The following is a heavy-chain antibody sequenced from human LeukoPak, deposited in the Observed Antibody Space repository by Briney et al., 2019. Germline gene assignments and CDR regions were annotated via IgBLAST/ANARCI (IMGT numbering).Heavy chain of an antibody. J-gene: IGHJ4*02. CDR1: GGSISSYY. CDR3: VRHSSISYRFFDS. V-gene: IGHV4-59*01. CDR2: IYYSGST. Sequence: SETLSLTCTVSGGSISSYYWSWIRQPPGKGREWFGYIYYSGSTNYNPSLKSRVTISVDTSKNQFSLKLSSVTAADTAVYYCVRHSSISYRFFDSWGQGTLVTVSS. D-gene: IGHD6-13*01.